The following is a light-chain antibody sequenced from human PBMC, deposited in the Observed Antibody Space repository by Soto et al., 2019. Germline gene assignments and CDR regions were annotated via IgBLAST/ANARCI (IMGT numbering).Light chain of an antibody. J-gene: IGLJ2*01. CDR2: RNN. Sequence: QSVLTQPPSASGAPGQRVTISCSGSSSNIGSNYVCWYQHLPGTAPKLLIYRNNQRPSGVPDRFSGSKSGTSASLAISGLRSEDEADYYCATWDDSLSGVVFGGGTKLTVL. CDR3: ATWDDSLSGVV. CDR1: SSNIGSNY. V-gene: IGLV1-47*01.